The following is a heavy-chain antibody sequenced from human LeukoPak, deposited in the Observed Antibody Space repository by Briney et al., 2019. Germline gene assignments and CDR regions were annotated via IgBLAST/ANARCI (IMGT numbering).Heavy chain of an antibody. V-gene: IGHV4-34*01. Sequence: SETLSLTCAVYGGSFSGYFWSWIRQPPGKGLEWTGGINHSGSTNYKPSLKSRVTISADTSKSQFSLKLSSVTAADTAVYYCARALGSYSGYDYYWFDPWGQGTLVTVSS. CDR3: ARALGSYSGYDYYWFDP. D-gene: IGHD5-12*01. J-gene: IGHJ5*02. CDR2: INHSGST. CDR1: GGSFSGYF.